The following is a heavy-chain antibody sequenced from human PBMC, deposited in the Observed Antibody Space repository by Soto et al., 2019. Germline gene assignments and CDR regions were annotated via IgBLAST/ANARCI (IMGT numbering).Heavy chain of an antibody. CDR2: ITGSAGST. D-gene: IGHD5-12*01. Sequence: EVQLLESGGGLVQPGGSLRLSCAASGFTFSSYGMSWVRQAPGKGLEWVSSITGSAGSTYYADSVKGRFTISRDNSKNTLYLQMNSLRAEATAVYYCAKDRNRWLRFDLGYWGQGTLVTVSS. CDR3: AKDRNRWLRFDLGY. CDR1: GFTFSSYG. J-gene: IGHJ4*02. V-gene: IGHV3-23*01.